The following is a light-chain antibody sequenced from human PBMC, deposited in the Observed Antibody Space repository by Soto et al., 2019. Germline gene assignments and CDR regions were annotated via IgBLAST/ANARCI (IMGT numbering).Light chain of an antibody. V-gene: IGKV1-17*01. CDR2: TAS. CDR1: QGIRLD. CDR3: LQHNNYPRT. J-gene: IGKJ1*01. Sequence: DIQMTQSPSSLSASVGDRVTITCRASQGIRLDLAWYQHKPGKAPKRLIYTASSLQSGVPARFSGSGSGTEFTLTISSLQPEDFATYYCLQHNNYPRTFGQGTKVEIK.